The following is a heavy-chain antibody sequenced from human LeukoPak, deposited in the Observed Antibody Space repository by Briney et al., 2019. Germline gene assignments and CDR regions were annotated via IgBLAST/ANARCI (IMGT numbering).Heavy chain of an antibody. CDR2: TIPIFGTA. Sequence: ASVKVSCKASGGTFSSYAISWVRQAPGQGLEWMGGTIPIFGTANYAQKFQGRVTITADESTSTAYMELSSLRSEDTAVYYCARDRVVGTPLYRYWGQGTLVTVSS. D-gene: IGHD1-14*01. CDR1: GGTFSSYA. J-gene: IGHJ4*02. V-gene: IGHV1-69*13. CDR3: ARDRVVGTPLYRY.